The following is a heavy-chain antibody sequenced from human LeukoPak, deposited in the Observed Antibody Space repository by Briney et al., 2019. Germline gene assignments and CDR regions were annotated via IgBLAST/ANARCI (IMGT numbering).Heavy chain of an antibody. J-gene: IGHJ6*02. CDR2: IYHSGST. D-gene: IGHD6-19*01. CDR1: GGSLSSSNW. V-gene: IGHV4-4*02. CDR3: ARERVAVAGTGRGMDV. Sequence: PSETLSLTCAVSGGSLSSSNWWSWVRQPPGKGLEWIGEIYHSGSTNYNPSLKSRVTISVDKSKNQFSLKLSSVTAADTAVYYCARERVAVAGTGRGMDVWGQGTTVTVSS.